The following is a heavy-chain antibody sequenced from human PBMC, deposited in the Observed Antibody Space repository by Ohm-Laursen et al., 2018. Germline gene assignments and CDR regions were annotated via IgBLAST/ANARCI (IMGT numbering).Heavy chain of an antibody. Sequence: SLRLSCAASGFTFSDHYMDWVRQAPGKGLEWVGRIGNKANSYTTKYAASVKGRFTISRDDSENSLYLQMNSLRAEDTAVYYCARVGTIAAAGTLDYWGQGTLVTVSS. CDR1: GFTFSDHY. CDR2: IGNKANSYTT. J-gene: IGHJ4*02. CDR3: ARVGTIAAAGTLDY. V-gene: IGHV3-72*01. D-gene: IGHD6-13*01.